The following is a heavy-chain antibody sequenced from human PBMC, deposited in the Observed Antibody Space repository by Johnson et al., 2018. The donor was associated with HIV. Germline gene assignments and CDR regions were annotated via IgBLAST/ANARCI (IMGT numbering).Heavy chain of an antibody. CDR1: EFSFSTYA. D-gene: IGHD2-2*01. CDR2: ISYDGSNK. CDR3: AKGGGLLSSFDI. Sequence: QVQLVESGGVVVQPGGSLRLSCAASEFSFSTYALHWVRQAPGEGLEWVAVISYDGSNKYYADSVKGRFTISRDNSKNTLYLQMNSLRAEDTAVYYCAKGGGLLSSFDIWGQGTMVTVSS. J-gene: IGHJ3*02. V-gene: IGHV3-30-3*01.